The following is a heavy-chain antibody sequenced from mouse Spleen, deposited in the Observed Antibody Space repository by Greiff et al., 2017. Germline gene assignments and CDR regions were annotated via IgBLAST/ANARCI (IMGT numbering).Heavy chain of an antibody. CDR3: ARGLGRDYFDD. Sequence: VQLQQSGAELVKPGASVKLSCTASGFNIKDTYMHWVKQRPEQGLEWIGRIDPANGNTKYDPKFQGKATITADTSSNTAYLQLSSLTSEDTAVYYCARGLGRDYFDDWGQGTTLTVSS. D-gene: IGHD4-1*01. CDR2: IDPANGNT. J-gene: IGHJ2*01. V-gene: IGHV14-3*02. CDR1: GFNIKDTY.